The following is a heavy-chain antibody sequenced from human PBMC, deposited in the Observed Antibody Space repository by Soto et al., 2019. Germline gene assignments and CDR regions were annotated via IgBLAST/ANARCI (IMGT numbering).Heavy chain of an antibody. Sequence: QVQLVQSGAEVKKPGASVKVSCKASGYTFTRYGISWVRQAPGQALEWRGWISAYNGNTNYAQKLQGRVTMTTDTSASTAYMELRRLRSDDTAVFYGARDSPPGDYWGQGTLVTVSS. CDR1: GYTFTRYG. J-gene: IGHJ4*02. V-gene: IGHV1-18*01. CDR3: ARDSPPGDY. CDR2: ISAYNGNT.